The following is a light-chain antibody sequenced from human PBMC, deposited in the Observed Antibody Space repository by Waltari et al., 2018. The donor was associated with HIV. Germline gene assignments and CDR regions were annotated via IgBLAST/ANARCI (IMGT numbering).Light chain of an antibody. CDR3: AVWDESLDGWL. Sequence: QSELTQSPSASGTPGQRITISCSGRSSNLERHYVYGYTKFPGATPKVLIYKDNERPSGVPDRIAGSKSGTSASLLISGLRSDDEADYYCAVWDESLDGWLFGGGTKLTVL. CDR2: KDN. V-gene: IGLV1-47*01. CDR1: SSNLERHY. J-gene: IGLJ3*02.